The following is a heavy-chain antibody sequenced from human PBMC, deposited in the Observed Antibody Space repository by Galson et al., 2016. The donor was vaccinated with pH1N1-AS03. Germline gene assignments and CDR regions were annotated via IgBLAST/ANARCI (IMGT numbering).Heavy chain of an antibody. CDR2: IYWHDDK. V-gene: IGHV2-5*01. CDR1: GFSLNDGGLG. D-gene: IGHD3-10*01. J-gene: IGHJ4*02. CDR3: AHRFYGSGASFFDF. Sequence: PALVKPTQTLTLTCTFSGFSLNDGGLGVGWIRQPPGKALEWLGMIYWHDDKRYNPSLQNRLTLTQGGSKSEVVLQMTNVDPEDTATYYCAHRFYGSGASFFDFWGQGIVVVVS.